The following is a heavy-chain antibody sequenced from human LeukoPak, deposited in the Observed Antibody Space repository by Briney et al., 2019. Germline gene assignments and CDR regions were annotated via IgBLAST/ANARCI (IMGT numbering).Heavy chain of an antibody. V-gene: IGHV1-8*01. D-gene: IGHD2-2*01. CDR2: MNPNRGNT. Sequence: ASVKVSCKASGYTFTSYDINWVRQATGQGLEWMGWMNPNRGNTVYAQKFQGRVTMPRNSPISTAYMELSSLRSEDTAVYYCARGWRYCSSTSCYRVDMDVWGKGTTVTVSS. J-gene: IGHJ6*03. CDR1: GYTFTSYD. CDR3: ARGWRYCSSTSCYRVDMDV.